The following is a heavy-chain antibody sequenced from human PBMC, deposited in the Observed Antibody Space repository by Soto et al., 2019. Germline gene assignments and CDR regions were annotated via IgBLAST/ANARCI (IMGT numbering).Heavy chain of an antibody. V-gene: IGHV4-59*01. Sequence: PSETLSLTCTVSGGSISSYYWSWIRQPPGKGLEWIGYIYYSGSTNYNPSLKSRVTISVDTSKNQFSLKLSSVTAADTAVYYCARAKVLQLERINWFDPWGQGTLVTVSS. CDR1: GGSISSYY. J-gene: IGHJ5*02. D-gene: IGHD1-1*01. CDR2: IYYSGST. CDR3: ARAKVLQLERINWFDP.